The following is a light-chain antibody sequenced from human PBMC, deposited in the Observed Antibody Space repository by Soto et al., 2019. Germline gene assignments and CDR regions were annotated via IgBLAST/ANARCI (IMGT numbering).Light chain of an antibody. CDR2: DVF. CDR1: SSDVGGFDY. CDR3: GSYTSSTRAV. Sequence: QSALTQPASVSGSPGQSITISCTGTSSDVGGFDYVSWYQQHPGKAPKLMIFDVFNRPSGVSNCFSGSKSGNTASLTISGLQAEDEADYYCGSYTSSTRAVFGTGTKLTVL. V-gene: IGLV2-14*03. J-gene: IGLJ1*01.